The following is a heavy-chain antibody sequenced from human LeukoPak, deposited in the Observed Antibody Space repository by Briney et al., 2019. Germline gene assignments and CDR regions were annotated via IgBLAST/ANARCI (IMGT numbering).Heavy chain of an antibody. Sequence: GGTLRLSCAASGFSFSSHGMSWVRQAPGKGLEWVSGIIGGAGSTYYADSVKGRFTISGDNSKNTLFLQMNSLRAEDTAVYYCAHGAMYQLDYWGQGTLVTVSS. J-gene: IGHJ4*02. CDR3: AHGAMYQLDY. CDR1: GFSFSSHG. V-gene: IGHV3-23*01. D-gene: IGHD2-2*01. CDR2: IIGGAGST.